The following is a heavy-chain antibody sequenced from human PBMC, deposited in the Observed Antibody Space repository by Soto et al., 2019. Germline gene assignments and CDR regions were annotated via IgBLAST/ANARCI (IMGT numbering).Heavy chain of an antibody. J-gene: IGHJ4*02. Sequence: QLQLQESGSGLVKPSQTLSLTGAVSGGSISSGGYSWSWIRQPPGKGLEWIGYIYHSGSTYYNPSLKSRVTISVDRSKNQFSLKLSSVTAAETAVYYCARRAAAGTSYYFDYWGQGTLVTVSS. CDR2: IYHSGST. V-gene: IGHV4-30-2*01. CDR3: ARRAAAGTSYYFDY. D-gene: IGHD6-13*01. CDR1: GGSISSGGYS.